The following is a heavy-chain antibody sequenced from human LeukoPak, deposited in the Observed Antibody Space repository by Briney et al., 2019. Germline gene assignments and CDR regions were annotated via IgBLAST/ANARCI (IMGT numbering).Heavy chain of an antibody. CDR3: AREVAGTWAFDV. J-gene: IGHJ3*01. CDR1: GGSVSSNSAA. D-gene: IGHD6-19*01. V-gene: IGHV6-1*01. CDR2: TYYRSKWWD. Sequence: SQTLSLTCAISGGSVSSNSAAWNWIRQSPSRGLEWLGRTYYRSKWWDDYAVSVKSRITVTPDTSKNQFSLHVNSVTPEDTAVYYCAREVAGTWAFDVWGQGTVVTVSS.